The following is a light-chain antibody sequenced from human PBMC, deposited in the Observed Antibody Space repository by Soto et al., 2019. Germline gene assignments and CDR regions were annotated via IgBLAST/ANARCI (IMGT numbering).Light chain of an antibody. Sequence: QSALTQPASVSGSPGQSITISCTGTSSDVGGYKSVSWYQQHPGKAPKLMIYEVSNRPSGVSNRFSGSKSGNTASLTISGFQAEDEADYYCCSYTSSSPYVFGTGTKLTVL. J-gene: IGLJ1*01. CDR3: CSYTSSSPYV. V-gene: IGLV2-14*01. CDR1: SSDVGGYKS. CDR2: EVS.